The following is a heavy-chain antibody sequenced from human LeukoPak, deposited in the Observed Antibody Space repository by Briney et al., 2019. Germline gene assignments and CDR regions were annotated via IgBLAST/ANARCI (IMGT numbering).Heavy chain of an antibody. J-gene: IGHJ4*02. CDR3: AKAHVAYCGGDCYSWDY. CDR2: ISGSGGST. D-gene: IGHD2-21*02. V-gene: IGHV3-23*01. CDR1: GFTFSSYA. Sequence: PGGSLRLSCAASGFTFSSYAMSWVRQAPGKGLEWVSAISGSGGSTYYADSVKGRFTISRDNSKNTLYLQMNSLRAEDTAVYYCAKAHVAYCGGDCYSWDYWGQGTLVTVSS.